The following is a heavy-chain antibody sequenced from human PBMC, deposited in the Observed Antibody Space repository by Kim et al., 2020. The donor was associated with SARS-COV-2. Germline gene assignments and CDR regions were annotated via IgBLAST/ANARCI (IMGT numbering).Heavy chain of an antibody. CDR3: TRGPPYSESYWDAFDI. CDR2: IRSKANSYET. Sequence: GRSLRLSCATSGITFSGSTMHWVRQASGKGLEWVGRIRSKANSYETAYAASVKGRFTISRDDSKNTAYLQMNSLKTEDTAVYYCTRGPPYSESYWDAFDIWGQGTMVTVSS. CDR1: GITFSGST. D-gene: IGHD1-26*01. V-gene: IGHV3-73*01. J-gene: IGHJ3*02.